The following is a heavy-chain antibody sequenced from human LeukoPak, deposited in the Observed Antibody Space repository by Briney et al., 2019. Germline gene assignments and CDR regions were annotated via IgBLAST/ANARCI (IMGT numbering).Heavy chain of an antibody. V-gene: IGHV1-18*04. CDR1: GYSFTGYW. CDR3: ARDENYGIFFNVDY. D-gene: IGHD4-17*01. Sequence: RGESLKISCKGSGYSFTGYWIAWVRQAPGEGPEWMGWISGSTGDTNYAQKFQGRVTMTADTSTSTAYMELRSLRSDDTAVYYCARDENYGIFFNVDYWGQGTLVTVSS. J-gene: IGHJ4*02. CDR2: ISGSTGDT.